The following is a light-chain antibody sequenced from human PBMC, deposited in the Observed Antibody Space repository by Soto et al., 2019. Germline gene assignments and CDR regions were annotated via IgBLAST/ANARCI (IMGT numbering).Light chain of an antibody. CDR2: DAS. Sequence: DIQMTQSPSTLSASVVDRVTITCRASQSISSSLAWYQQKPGKAPKLLIYDASSLESGVPSRFSGSGSGTEFTLTISSLQPDHFATYYCQQYNGFSRTFGQGTKVDIK. CDR3: QQYNGFSRT. J-gene: IGKJ1*01. CDR1: QSISSS. V-gene: IGKV1-5*01.